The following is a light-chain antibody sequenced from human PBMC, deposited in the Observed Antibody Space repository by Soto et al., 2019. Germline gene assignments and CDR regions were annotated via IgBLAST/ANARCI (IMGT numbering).Light chain of an antibody. CDR2: AAS. J-gene: IGKJ2*01. CDR3: QQSYSTPPRYT. CDR1: QSISSY. V-gene: IGKV1-39*01. Sequence: DIQMTQSPSSLSASVGDRVTITCRASQSISSYLNWYQQKPGKAPKLLIYAASSLQSGVPSRFSGSGSGTDFTLTISSLQPEDFATYYCQQSYSTPPRYTFGQGTKPEIK.